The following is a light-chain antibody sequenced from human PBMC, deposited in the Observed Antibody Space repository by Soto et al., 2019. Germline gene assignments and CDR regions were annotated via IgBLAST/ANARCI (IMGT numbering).Light chain of an antibody. Sequence: DIQLTQSQSSLSASVEERVILTCRASQSISNHLNWYQQKPGTAPKLLIYHASTLESGVPSRFSGSGSGTEFTLTISSLQPDDFATYYCQQYNSYSFGQGTKVDIK. CDR2: HAS. CDR3: QQYNSYS. J-gene: IGKJ1*01. V-gene: IGKV1-5*01. CDR1: QSISNH.